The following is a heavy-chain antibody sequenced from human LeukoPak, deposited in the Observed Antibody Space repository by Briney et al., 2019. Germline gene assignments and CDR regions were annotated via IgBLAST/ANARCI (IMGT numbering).Heavy chain of an antibody. V-gene: IGHV4-34*01. CDR1: GGSFSGYY. Sequence: SETLSLTCAVYGGSFSGYYWSWIRQPPGKGLEWIGEINHSGSTNYNPSLKSRVTISVDTSKNQFSLKLSSVTAADTAVYYCARGLWFGELLSGYYFDYWGQGTLVTVSS. D-gene: IGHD3-10*01. J-gene: IGHJ4*02. CDR3: ARGLWFGELLSGYYFDY. CDR2: INHSGST.